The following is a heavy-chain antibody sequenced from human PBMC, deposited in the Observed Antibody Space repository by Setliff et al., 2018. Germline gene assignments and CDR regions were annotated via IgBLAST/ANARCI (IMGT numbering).Heavy chain of an antibody. CDR1: GFTFSDHY. Sequence: GGSLRLSCAASGFTFSDHYMDWVRQAPGKGLEWVGRTRNKANSYTTEYAASVKGRFTISRDDSKNSLSLQMNSLKTENTAVYYCAKVPNYISTTWSPDAYWGQGTLVTVSS. J-gene: IGHJ4*02. CDR3: AKVPNYISTTWSPDAY. D-gene: IGHD1-26*01. CDR2: TRNKANSYTT. V-gene: IGHV3-72*01.